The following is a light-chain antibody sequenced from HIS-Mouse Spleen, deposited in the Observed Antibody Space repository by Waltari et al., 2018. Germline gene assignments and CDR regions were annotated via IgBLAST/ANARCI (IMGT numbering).Light chain of an antibody. CDR1: ALPKKY. J-gene: IGLJ2*01. V-gene: IGLV3-10*01. Sequence: SYELTQPPSVSVSPGQTARIPCPGDALPKKYSYWFQQKSGQAPVLVILEDSKRPSGIPERFSGSSSGTMATLTISGAQVEDEADYYCYSTDSSGNHRVFGGGTKLTVL. CDR3: YSTDSSGNHRV. CDR2: EDS.